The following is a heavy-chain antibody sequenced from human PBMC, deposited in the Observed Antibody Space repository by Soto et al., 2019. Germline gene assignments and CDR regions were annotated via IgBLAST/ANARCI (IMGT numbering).Heavy chain of an antibody. CDR2: ISYDETNE. Sequence: QVQLVESGGGLVQPGGSLRLTCVASGFTFGSHGMHWVRQAPGKGLEWGAVISYDETNEHYVDSVKGRFTISRDNSKSILYLQMNRLRPEDTAVYKCAKDLRTTISDYGMDVWGQGTTVTVSS. CDR3: AKDLRTTISDYGMDV. CDR1: GFTFGSHG. V-gene: IGHV3-30*18. J-gene: IGHJ6*02.